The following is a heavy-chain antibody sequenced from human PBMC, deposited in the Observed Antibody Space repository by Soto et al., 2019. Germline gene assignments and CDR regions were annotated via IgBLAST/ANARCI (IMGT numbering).Heavy chain of an antibody. V-gene: IGHV4-59*01. CDR2: IYYSGST. Sequence: SETLSLTCTVSGGSISSYYWSWIRQPPGKGLEWIGYIYYSGSTNYNPSLKSRVTISVDTSKNQFSLKLSSVTAADTAVYYCARVKSYYYYYMDVWGKGTTVTSP. CDR3: ARVKSYYYYYMDV. CDR1: GGSISSYY. J-gene: IGHJ6*03.